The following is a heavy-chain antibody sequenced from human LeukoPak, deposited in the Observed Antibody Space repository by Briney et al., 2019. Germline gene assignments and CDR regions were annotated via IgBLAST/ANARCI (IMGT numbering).Heavy chain of an antibody. V-gene: IGHV3-23*01. Sequence: GGTLRLSCAASGFTFSSYGMSWVRQAPGKGLEWVSAISGSGGSTYYADSVKGRFTISRDNSKNTLYLQMNSLRAEDTAVYYCAKDDYPHYYDSSGYTFHAFDIWGQGTMVTVSS. CDR1: GFTFSSYG. CDR3: AKDDYPHYYDSSGYTFHAFDI. D-gene: IGHD3-22*01. J-gene: IGHJ3*02. CDR2: ISGSGGST.